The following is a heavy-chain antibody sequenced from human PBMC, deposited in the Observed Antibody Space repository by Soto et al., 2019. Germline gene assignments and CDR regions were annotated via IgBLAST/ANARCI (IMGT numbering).Heavy chain of an antibody. V-gene: IGHV6-1*01. CDR3: AKNGEDRYYYLPFDY. Sequence: SQTLSLTCAISGESVSSNSAAWSWIRQSPSRGLEWLGRTYYRSKWYNDYAVSVKSRITINPDTSKNQFSLQLNSVTPEDTAVYYCAKNGEDRYYYLPFDYWGQGTLVTVSS. CDR1: GESVSSNSAA. D-gene: IGHD3-10*01. J-gene: IGHJ4*02. CDR2: TYYRSKWYN.